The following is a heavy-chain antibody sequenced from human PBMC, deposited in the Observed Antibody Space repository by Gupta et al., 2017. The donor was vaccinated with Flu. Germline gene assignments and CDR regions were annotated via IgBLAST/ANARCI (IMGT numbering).Heavy chain of an antibody. CDR3: SRISPSRCGANNWYFDL. J-gene: IGHJ2*01. D-gene: IGHD3-10*01. CDR1: GFSLTTSGMS. CDR2: IDWDDDK. V-gene: IGHV2-70*01. Sequence: QVTLRESGPALVKPTQTLTLTCTFSGFSLTTSGMSVCWIRQPPGKALEWLALIDWDDDKYYSTSLKTRLTISKDTSKNQVVLTMTNMDPVDTATYYCSRISPSRCGANNWYFDLWGRGTLVTVSS.